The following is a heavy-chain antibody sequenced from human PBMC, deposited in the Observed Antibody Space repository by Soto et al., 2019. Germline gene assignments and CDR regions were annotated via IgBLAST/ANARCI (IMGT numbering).Heavy chain of an antibody. CDR2: MNPNSGNT. CDR3: ARGATVVTHFDS. V-gene: IGHV1-8*01. Sequence: ASVKVSCKTARSNFNKYDFNWVRQAPGQGLEWMGWMNPNSGNTGFAQKFQGRVTMTTDNSTGTGYMELSSLKSEETDVYYCARGATVVTHFDSWGQGNLVTLS. CDR1: RSNFNKYD. J-gene: IGHJ4*02. D-gene: IGHD4-17*01.